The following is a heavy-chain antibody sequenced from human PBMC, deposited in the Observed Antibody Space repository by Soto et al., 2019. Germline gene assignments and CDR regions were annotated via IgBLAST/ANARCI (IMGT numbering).Heavy chain of an antibody. V-gene: IGHV3-23*01. J-gene: IGHJ4*02. CDR3: AKPIRGGGDCYAPLDS. D-gene: IGHD2-21*02. CDR2: IRGSGGRT. CDR1: GFAFDNYP. Sequence: GGSLRLSCAASGFAFDNYPMNWVRQAPGKGLEWVSAIRGSGGRTFYADSVQGRLTISRDNSKNTLYLHMSSLRAEDTAVYYSAKPIRGGGDCYAPLDSWGQGTLVTVSS.